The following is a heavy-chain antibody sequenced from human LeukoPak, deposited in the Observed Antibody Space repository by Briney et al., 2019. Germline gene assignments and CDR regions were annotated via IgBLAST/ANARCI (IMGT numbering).Heavy chain of an antibody. Sequence: GGSLRLSCAASGFTFSNYALHWVRQAPGKGLEWVAVISYDGSNKYYADSVKGRFTISRDNSENTLYLQTNSLRAEDTAVYYCVLTVVNAFDIWGQGTLVTVSS. CDR2: ISYDGSNK. J-gene: IGHJ3*02. D-gene: IGHD2-21*02. V-gene: IGHV3-30-3*01. CDR3: VLTVVNAFDI. CDR1: GFTFSNYA.